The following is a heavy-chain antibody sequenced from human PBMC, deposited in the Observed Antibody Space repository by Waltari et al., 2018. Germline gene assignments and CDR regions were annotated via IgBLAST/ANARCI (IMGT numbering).Heavy chain of an antibody. J-gene: IGHJ4*02. CDR1: GYTFTGSS. Sequence: QVQLVQSGAGVKKPGASVKVSCKASGYTFTGSSMHWVRHAPGQGLEWMGWINPNSGGTNYAQKFQGWVTMTRDTSISTAYMELSRLRSDDTAVYYCAREAPCGSTSCNDYWGQGTLVTVSS. CDR3: AREAPCGSTSCNDY. CDR2: INPNSGGT. D-gene: IGHD2-2*01. V-gene: IGHV1-2*04.